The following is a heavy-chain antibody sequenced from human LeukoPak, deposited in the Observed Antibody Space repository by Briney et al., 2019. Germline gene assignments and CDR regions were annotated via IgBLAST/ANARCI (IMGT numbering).Heavy chain of an antibody. Sequence: SETLSLTCAVYGGSFSGYYWSWIRQPPGKGLEWIGEINHSGSTNYNPSLKSRVTISVDTSKNQFSLKLSSVTAADTAVYYCARDSHGYYFDYWGQGTLVTVSS. D-gene: IGHD5-24*01. CDR2: INHSGST. CDR1: GGSFSGYY. V-gene: IGHV4-34*01. CDR3: ARDSHGYYFDY. J-gene: IGHJ4*02.